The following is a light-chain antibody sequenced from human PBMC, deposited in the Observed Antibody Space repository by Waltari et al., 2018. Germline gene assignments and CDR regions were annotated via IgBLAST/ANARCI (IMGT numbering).Light chain of an antibody. V-gene: IGKV1-12*01. CDR1: QGISIW. Sequence: DIQMTQSPSFVPASVGDRVPITCRASQGISIWLAWYQQKPGRAPKLLIYDASSLQSGVPSRFSGSGSGTDFILTISSLQPEDFATYYCLQASSFPLTLGGGTKVEIK. CDR2: DAS. J-gene: IGKJ4*01. CDR3: LQASSFPLT.